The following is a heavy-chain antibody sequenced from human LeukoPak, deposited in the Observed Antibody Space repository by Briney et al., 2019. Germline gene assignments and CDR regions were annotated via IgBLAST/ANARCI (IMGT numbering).Heavy chain of an antibody. CDR3: ARDGRSGNFDK. J-gene: IGHJ4*02. V-gene: IGHV3-74*01. Sequence: GGSRRLSCAASGFTFSSYWMHWVCQAPGKGLAWVSVIRSDGSITTYADSVKGRFTISRDTAKNTLYLQMNSLRAEDTAVYYCARDGRSGNFDKWGQGTLVSVSS. CDR1: GFTFSSYW. CDR2: IRSDGSIT. D-gene: IGHD1-26*01.